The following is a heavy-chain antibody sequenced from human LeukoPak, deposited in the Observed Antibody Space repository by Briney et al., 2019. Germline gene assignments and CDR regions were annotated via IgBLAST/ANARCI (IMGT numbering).Heavy chain of an antibody. CDR1: GFTVSSNY. J-gene: IGHJ6*02. D-gene: IGHD3-10*01. Sequence: GSLRLSCAASGFTVSSNYMSWVRQAPGKGLEWVSVIYSGGSTYYADSVKGRFTISRDNSKNTVYLQMNSLRAEDTAVYYCARDGSGNFYYYYGMDVWGQGTTVTVSS. CDR2: IYSGGST. CDR3: ARDGSGNFYYYYGMDV. V-gene: IGHV3-53*01.